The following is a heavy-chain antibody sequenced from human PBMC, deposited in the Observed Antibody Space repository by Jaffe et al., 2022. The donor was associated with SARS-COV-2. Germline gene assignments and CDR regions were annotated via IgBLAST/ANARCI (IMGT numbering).Heavy chain of an antibody. CDR1: GFTFSNAW. V-gene: IGHV3-15*01. CDR2: IKSKTDGGTT. Sequence: EVQLVESGGGLVKPGGSLRLSCAASGFTFSNAWMSWVRQAPGKGLEWVGRIKSKTDGGTTDYAAPVKGRFTISRDDSKNTLYLQMNSLKTEDTAVYYCTTEYAYYDSSGPTYYFDYWGQGTLVTVSS. J-gene: IGHJ4*02. D-gene: IGHD3-22*01. CDR3: TTEYAYYDSSGPTYYFDY.